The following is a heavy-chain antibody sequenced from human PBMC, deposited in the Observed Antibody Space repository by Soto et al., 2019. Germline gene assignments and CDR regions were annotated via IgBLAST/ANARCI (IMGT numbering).Heavy chain of an antibody. CDR2: ISYDGSNK. Sequence: QVQLVESGGGVVQPGRSLRLSCAASGFTFSSYGMHWVRQAPGKGLEWVALISYDGSNKYYADSVKGRCTISRDNSKNTLYLQMNSLRAEDTAVYYCAKDPNRGYYYYYGMDVWGQGTTVTVSS. D-gene: IGHD3-10*01. CDR3: AKDPNRGYYYYYGMDV. CDR1: GFTFSSYG. J-gene: IGHJ6*02. V-gene: IGHV3-30*18.